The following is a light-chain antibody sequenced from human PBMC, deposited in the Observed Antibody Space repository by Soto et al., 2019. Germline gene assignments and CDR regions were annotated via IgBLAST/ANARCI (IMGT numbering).Light chain of an antibody. CDR1: QSIRSH. Sequence: DIQMTQSPTSLSASVGDSVSITCRASQSIRSHLNWYQQKPGKVPKLLIYAASTLLSGVPSRFSGSGSGTDFTLTISSLQPEDVATYYCQKYDTAPLTFGQGTKVDI. CDR2: AAS. CDR3: QKYDTAPLT. J-gene: IGKJ1*01. V-gene: IGKV1-27*01.